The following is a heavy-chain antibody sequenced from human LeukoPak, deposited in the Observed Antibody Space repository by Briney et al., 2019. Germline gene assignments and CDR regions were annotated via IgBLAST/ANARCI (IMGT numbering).Heavy chain of an antibody. CDR3: AKDRFGITIPLNFDY. CDR1: GFTFSRHS. Sequence: PGGSLRLSCAASGFTFSRHSINWVRQAPGKGLEWVSSISSSSSYIYYADSVKGRFTISRDNSTNTLYLQMNSLRAEHTAAYYCAKDRFGITIPLNFDYWGQGTLVTVSS. CDR2: ISSSSSYI. J-gene: IGHJ4*02. V-gene: IGHV3-21*04. D-gene: IGHD3-10*01.